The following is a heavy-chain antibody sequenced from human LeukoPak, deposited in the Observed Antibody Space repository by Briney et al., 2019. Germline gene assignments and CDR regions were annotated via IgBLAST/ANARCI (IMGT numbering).Heavy chain of an antibody. D-gene: IGHD5-18*01. CDR3: ARVENTVQLWTYYFDY. V-gene: IGHV3-48*03. CDR1: GFAFSSYE. Sequence: PGGSLRLSCAASGFAFSSYEMNWVRQAPGKELEWVSYISSSGSTIYYADSLKGRFTISRDNAKNSLYLQMNSLRAEDSAVYYCARVENTVQLWTYYFDYWGQGTLVTVSS. J-gene: IGHJ4*02. CDR2: ISSSGSTI.